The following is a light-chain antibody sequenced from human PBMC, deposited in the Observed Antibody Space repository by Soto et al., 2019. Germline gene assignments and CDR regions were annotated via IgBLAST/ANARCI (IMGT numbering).Light chain of an antibody. Sequence: EVVFTQSPGSVSLSPGERATLSCRASRSVSSTYLAWYQQKPGQAPRLLIYGASTRATGIPDRFSGSGSGTDFTLTISRLEPEDFAVYYCQQYGSSPVTFGQGTRLEIK. V-gene: IGKV3-20*01. CDR1: RSVSSTY. J-gene: IGKJ5*01. CDR2: GAS. CDR3: QQYGSSPVT.